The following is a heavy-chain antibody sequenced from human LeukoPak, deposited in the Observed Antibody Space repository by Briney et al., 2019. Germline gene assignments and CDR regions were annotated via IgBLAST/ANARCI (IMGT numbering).Heavy chain of an antibody. J-gene: IGHJ6*03. CDR3: ARGRVSSSTWYSTYYYYFYMDV. Sequence: SETLSLTCTVSGYSMSSGYYWGWIRQPPQRGVGWVGGMYHTWSTYYNPSLKSRVTISVDTSKNHFSLELSSATAADTAVYFCARGRVSSSTWYSTYYYYFYMDVWGKGTTVTVSS. CDR2: MYHTWST. CDR1: GYSMSSGYY. D-gene: IGHD6-13*01. V-gene: IGHV4-38-2*02.